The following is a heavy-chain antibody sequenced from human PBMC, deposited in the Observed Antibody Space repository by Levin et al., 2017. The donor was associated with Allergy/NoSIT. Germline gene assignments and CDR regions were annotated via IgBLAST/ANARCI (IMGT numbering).Heavy chain of an antibody. D-gene: IGHD3-10*01. CDR2: INHSGST. Sequence: SETLSLTCAVYGGSFSGYYWSWIRQPPGKGLEWIGEINHSGSTNYNPSLKSRVTISVDTSKNQFSLKLSSVTAADTAVYYCAVGVRGVAVDYWGQGTLVTVSS. CDR1: GGSFSGYY. J-gene: IGHJ4*02. V-gene: IGHV4-34*01. CDR3: AVGVRGVAVDY.